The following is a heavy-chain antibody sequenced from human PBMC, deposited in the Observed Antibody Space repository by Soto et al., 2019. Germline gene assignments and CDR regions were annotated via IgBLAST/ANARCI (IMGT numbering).Heavy chain of an antibody. CDR3: CRGRYGDY. CDR2: ISAHNGNT. Sequence: QVHLVQSGAEVKKPGASVKVSCKGSGYTFTSYGITWVRQAPGQGLEWMGWISAHNGNTDYAAKLQGRVTVTRDTSTGTGYMEVESLRSDGKAVYYCCRGRYGDYWGQGALVTVSS. D-gene: IGHD1-1*01. J-gene: IGHJ4*02. CDR1: GYTFTSYG. V-gene: IGHV1-18*01.